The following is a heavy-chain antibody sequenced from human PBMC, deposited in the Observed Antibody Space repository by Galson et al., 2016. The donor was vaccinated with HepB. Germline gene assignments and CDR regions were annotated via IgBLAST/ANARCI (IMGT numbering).Heavy chain of an antibody. CDR1: GFTFTSNW. J-gene: IGHJ6*02. CDR2: INRDGDEK. CDR3: ARGTGMDG. Sequence: SLRLSCAASGFTFTSNWMNWVRQAPGKGPEWVASINRDGDEKYYVDFVKGRFTISRDNAKNSLYLQMNSLRVEDTAVYYRARGTGMDGWGQGTTVTVSS. V-gene: IGHV3-7*01.